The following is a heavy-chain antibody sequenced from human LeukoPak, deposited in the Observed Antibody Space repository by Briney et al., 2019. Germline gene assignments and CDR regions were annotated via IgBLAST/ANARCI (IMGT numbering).Heavy chain of an antibody. V-gene: IGHV4-59*08. J-gene: IGHJ4*02. CDR2: IYYSGST. CDR1: GGSISSYY. Sequence: SETLSLTCTISGGSISSYYWSWIRQPPGKGLEWIGYIYYSGSTNYNPSLKSRVTISVDTSKNQFSLKLSSVTAAGTAVYYCARSSYSSGWIDYWGQGTLVTVSS. CDR3: ARSSYSSGWIDY. D-gene: IGHD6-19*01.